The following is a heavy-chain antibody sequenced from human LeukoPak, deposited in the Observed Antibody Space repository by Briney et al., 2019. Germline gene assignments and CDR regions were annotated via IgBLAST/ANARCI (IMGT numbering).Heavy chain of an antibody. Sequence: PGGSLRLSCAASGFTFSSYSMNWVRQAPGKGLEWVSYISSSSSTIYYADSVKGRFTISRDNSKNTLYLQMNSLRAEDTAVYYCAKDQLGIWLQFSHPIDYWGQGTLVTVSS. CDR2: ISSSSSTI. CDR3: AKDQLGIWLQFSHPIDY. CDR1: GFTFSSYS. D-gene: IGHD5-24*01. V-gene: IGHV3-48*01. J-gene: IGHJ4*02.